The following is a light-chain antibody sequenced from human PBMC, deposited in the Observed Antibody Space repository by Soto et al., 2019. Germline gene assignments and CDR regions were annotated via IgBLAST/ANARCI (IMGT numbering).Light chain of an antibody. Sequence: EIVMTQSPASLPVTPGEPASISCRSSQRLLHSNGYHFLDWYLQKPGQSPQLLIYLGSYRASGVPDRVSGSGAGTDFTLEISRVEAKDVGVYYCMQALQTPYTFGQGTKLEIK. CDR1: QRLLHSNGYHF. CDR3: MQALQTPYT. V-gene: IGKV2-28*01. CDR2: LGS. J-gene: IGKJ2*01.